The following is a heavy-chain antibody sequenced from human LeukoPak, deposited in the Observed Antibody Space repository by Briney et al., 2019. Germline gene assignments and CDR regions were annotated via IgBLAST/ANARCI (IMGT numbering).Heavy chain of an antibody. CDR2: IFPGDSDT. CDR3: ARNYYDSSGYYYVALGSFDY. D-gene: IGHD3-22*01. CDR1: GYSFTNYW. Sequence: GESLKISRKGSGYSFTNYWIGWVRQMPGKGLEWMGIIFPGDSDTRYSPSFQGQVTISADKSISTAYLQWSSLKASDTAMYYCARNYYDSSGYYYVALGSFDYWGQGTLVTVSS. V-gene: IGHV5-51*01. J-gene: IGHJ4*02.